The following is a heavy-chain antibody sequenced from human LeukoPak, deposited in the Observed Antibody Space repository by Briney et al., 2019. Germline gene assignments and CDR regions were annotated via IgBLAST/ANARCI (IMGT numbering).Heavy chain of an antibody. CDR3: AGLWQVAATDF. Sequence: GGSLRLSCAASGFTLSRDWMSWVRQAPGKGLEWVANIKQDGSEKFYVDSVKGRFTISRDNAENSLYLQMNSLRAEDTAVYYCAGLWQVAATDFWGQGTLVTVSS. J-gene: IGHJ4*02. CDR1: GFTLSRDW. V-gene: IGHV3-7*01. CDR2: IKQDGSEK. D-gene: IGHD6-19*01.